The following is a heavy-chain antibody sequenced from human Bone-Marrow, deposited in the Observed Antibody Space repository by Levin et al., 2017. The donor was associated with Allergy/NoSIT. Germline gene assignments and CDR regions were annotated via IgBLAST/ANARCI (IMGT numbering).Heavy chain of an antibody. Sequence: SQTLSLTCTVSGGSISGSSYYWGWIRQPPGKGLEWIGSIYYSGNTYYNPSLRSRVTISVDTSKNQFSLRLSSVTAADTAVYYCARSTIDVSLWFGARTYENWFDPWGQGTLVTVSS. CDR2: IYYSGNT. V-gene: IGHV4-39*01. CDR1: GGSISGSSYY. J-gene: IGHJ5*02. CDR3: ARSTIDVSLWFGARTYENWFDP. D-gene: IGHD3-10*01.